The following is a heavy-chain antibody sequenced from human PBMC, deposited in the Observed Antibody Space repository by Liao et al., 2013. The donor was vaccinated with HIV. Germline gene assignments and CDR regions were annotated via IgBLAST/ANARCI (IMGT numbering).Heavy chain of an antibody. D-gene: IGHD2-21*01. J-gene: IGHJ4*02. CDR3: AREAYCGGDCSEYYFDY. Sequence: QLQLQESGPGLVKPSETLSLTCTVSGGSISDSSDYWVWIRQPPGKGLEWIGYIYYSGSTYCNPSLKSRVTISVDTSKNQFSLKLSSVTAADTAVYYCAREAYCGGDCSEYYFDYWGQGTLVTVSS. CDR2: IYYSGST. V-gene: IGHV4-30-4*08. CDR1: GGSISDSSDY.